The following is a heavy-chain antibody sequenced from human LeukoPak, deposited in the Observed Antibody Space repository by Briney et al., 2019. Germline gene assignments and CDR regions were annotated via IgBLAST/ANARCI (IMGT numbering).Heavy chain of an antibody. CDR2: IHYSGST. J-gene: IGHJ3*01. CDR1: GGSISSDY. CDR3: AREGVGATDDAFDV. Sequence: PSETLSLTCTVSGGSISSDYWSWIRQPPGKGLEWIGYIHYSGSTNYNPSLKSRVTISLDTSKHQFSLKLSSVTAADTAVYYCAREGVGATDDAFDVWGQGIVVTVSS. D-gene: IGHD1-26*01. V-gene: IGHV4-59*01.